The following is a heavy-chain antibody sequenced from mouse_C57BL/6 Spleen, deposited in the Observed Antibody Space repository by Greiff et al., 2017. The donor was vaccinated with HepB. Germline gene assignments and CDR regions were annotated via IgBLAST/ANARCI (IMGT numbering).Heavy chain of an antibody. CDR3: ARTDYDYLAWFAY. CDR2: IYPGDGDT. D-gene: IGHD2-4*01. J-gene: IGHJ3*01. Sequence: QVQLQQSGAELVKPGASVKISCKASGYAFSSYWMNWVKQRPGKGLEWIGQIYPGDGDTNYNGKFKGKATLTADKSSSTAYMQLSSLTSEDSAVYFCARTDYDYLAWFAYWGQGTLVTVSA. V-gene: IGHV1-80*01. CDR1: GYAFSSYW.